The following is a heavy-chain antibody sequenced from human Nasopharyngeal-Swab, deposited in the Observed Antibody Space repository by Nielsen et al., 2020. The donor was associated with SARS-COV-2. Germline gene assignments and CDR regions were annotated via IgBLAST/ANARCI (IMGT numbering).Heavy chain of an antibody. D-gene: IGHD3-3*01. CDR2: ISTTGGSK. CDR3: ASGGYDFWSGYPSDY. Sequence: GESLKISCAASGFTFSDYCMSWIRQAPGKGLEWVSHISTTGGSKYYADSLKGRFTISRDNDKNSLYLQMNSLRADDTAVYYCASGGYDFWSGYPSDYWGLGTLVTVSS. J-gene: IGHJ4*02. CDR1: GFTFSDYC. V-gene: IGHV3-11*04.